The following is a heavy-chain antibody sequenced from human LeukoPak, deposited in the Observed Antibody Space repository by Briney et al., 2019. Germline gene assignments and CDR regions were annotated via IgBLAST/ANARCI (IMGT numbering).Heavy chain of an antibody. CDR2: ISGSGGST. D-gene: IGHD6-6*01. Sequence: GGSLRLSCAASGFTFSNYAMSWVRQAPGKGLEWVSTISGSGGSTYYADSVKGRFTISRDNSKNTLFLQMNSLRADDAAVYYCAKGEYDYYYGMDVWGQGTTVTVSS. CDR3: AKGEYDYYYGMDV. J-gene: IGHJ6*02. CDR1: GFTFSNYA. V-gene: IGHV3-23*01.